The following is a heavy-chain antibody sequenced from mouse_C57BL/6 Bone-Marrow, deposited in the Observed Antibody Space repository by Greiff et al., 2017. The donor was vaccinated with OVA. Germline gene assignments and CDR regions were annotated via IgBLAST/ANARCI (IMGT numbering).Heavy chain of an antibody. CDR1: GYSITSGYY. CDR2: ISYDGSN. CDR3: ARERAYYGSSYWFAY. D-gene: IGHD1-1*01. Sequence: DVKLQESGPGLVKPSQSLSLTCSVTGYSITSGYYWNWIRQFPGNKLEWMGYISYDGSNNYNPSLKNRISLTRDTSKNQFFLKLNSVTTEDTATYYCARERAYYGSSYWFAYWGQGTLVTVSA. J-gene: IGHJ3*01. V-gene: IGHV3-6*01.